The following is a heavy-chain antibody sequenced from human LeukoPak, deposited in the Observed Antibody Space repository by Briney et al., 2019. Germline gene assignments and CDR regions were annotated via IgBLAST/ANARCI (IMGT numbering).Heavy chain of an antibody. V-gene: IGHV4-30-4*08. J-gene: IGHJ5*02. CDR2: IYYSGTT. CDR3: ARGYCSGGRCYHP. Sequence: PSQTLSLTXTVSGGSISSGDYYWGWIRQPPGKGLEWIGYIYYSGTTYYNPSLRSQVTISVDTSKNQFSLKLTSVTAADTAVYYCARGYCSGGRCYHPWGQGTLVTVSS. CDR1: GGSISSGDYY. D-gene: IGHD2-15*01.